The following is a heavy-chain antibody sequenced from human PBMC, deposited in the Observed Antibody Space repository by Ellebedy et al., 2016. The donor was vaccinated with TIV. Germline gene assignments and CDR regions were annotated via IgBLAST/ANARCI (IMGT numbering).Heavy chain of an antibody. D-gene: IGHD1-26*01. CDR2: ISSSSNYM. CDR1: GFTFSSYS. V-gene: IGHV3-21*01. CDR3: ARHTGATRQFDY. J-gene: IGHJ4*02. Sequence: GESLKISCVGSGFTFSSYSMNWVRQAPGKGLEWVSSISSSSNYMPYADSVKGRFTISRDNAKNSLYLQMNSLRAEDTAVYYCARHTGATRQFDYWGQGTLVTVSS.